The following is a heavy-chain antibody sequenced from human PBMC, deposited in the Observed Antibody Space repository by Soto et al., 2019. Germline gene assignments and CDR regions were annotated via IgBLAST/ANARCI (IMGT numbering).Heavy chain of an antibody. V-gene: IGHV4-59*08. D-gene: IGHD7-27*01. Sequence: QVQLLAPGPGLVKPSETLSLTCTVSGGSISGYYWSWIRQPPGEGLEWVGNIYYTGGPKYNPSLKSRVTVSVDTSRTQFSLKLSSVTAAYTAVYYCARHVGKWGFDLWGPGTMVTVSS. CDR2: IYYTGGP. CDR3: ARHVGKWGFDL. CDR1: GGSISGYY. J-gene: IGHJ3*01.